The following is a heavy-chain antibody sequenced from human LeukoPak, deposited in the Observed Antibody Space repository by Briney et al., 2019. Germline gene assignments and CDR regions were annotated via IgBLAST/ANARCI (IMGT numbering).Heavy chain of an antibody. CDR3: ARISSAMPNDAFDI. V-gene: IGHV1-3*01. D-gene: IGHD2-2*01. CDR2: INAGNGNT. Sequence: GASVKVSCKASGYTFTSYAMHWLRQAPGQRLEWMGWINAGNGNTKYSQKFQGRVTITRDTSASTAYMELSSLRSEDTAVYYCARISSAMPNDAFDIWGQGTMVTVSS. J-gene: IGHJ3*02. CDR1: GYTFTSYA.